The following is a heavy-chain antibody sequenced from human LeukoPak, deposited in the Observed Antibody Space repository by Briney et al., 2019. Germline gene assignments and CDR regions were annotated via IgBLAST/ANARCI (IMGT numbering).Heavy chain of an antibody. Sequence: GGSLRLTCAASGFTFSSYSMNWVRQAPGKGLEWVSSISSSSSYIYYADSVKGRFTISRDNAKNSLYLQMNSLRAEDTAVYYCARDLHGLYYSPFDYWGQGTLVTVSS. D-gene: IGHD2/OR15-2a*01. CDR1: GFTFSSYS. J-gene: IGHJ4*02. V-gene: IGHV3-21*01. CDR3: ARDLHGLYYSPFDY. CDR2: ISSSSSYI.